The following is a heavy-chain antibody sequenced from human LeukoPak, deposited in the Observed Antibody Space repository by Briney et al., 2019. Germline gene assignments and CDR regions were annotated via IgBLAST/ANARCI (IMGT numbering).Heavy chain of an antibody. D-gene: IGHD3-3*01. V-gene: IGHV3-21*01. CDR2: ISSSSSYI. CDR1: GFTFSSYS. J-gene: IGHJ6*03. CDR3: ARGGFWDFWSGRGTTYYYMDV. Sequence: GGPLRLSCAASGFTFSSYSMNWVRQAPGKGLEWVSSISSSSSYIYYADSVKGRFTISRDNAKNSLYLQMNSLRAEDTAVYYCARGGFWDFWSGRGTTYYYMDVWGKGTTVTVSS.